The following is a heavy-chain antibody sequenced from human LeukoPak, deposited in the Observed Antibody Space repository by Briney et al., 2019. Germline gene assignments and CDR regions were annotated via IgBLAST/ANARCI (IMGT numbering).Heavy chain of an antibody. Sequence: GGSLRLSCADSGFTFSNYAMSWVRQAPGKGLEWVSAISGSGGSTYYADSVKGRFTISRDNSRNTLYLQMNSLRAEDTAVYYCATSAQWYFDLWGRGTLVTVSS. CDR3: ATSAQWYFDL. CDR1: GFTFSNYA. CDR2: ISGSGGST. V-gene: IGHV3-23*01. J-gene: IGHJ2*01.